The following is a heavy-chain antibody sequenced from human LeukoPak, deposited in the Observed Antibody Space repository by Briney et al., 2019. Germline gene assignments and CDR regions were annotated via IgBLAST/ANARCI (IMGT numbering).Heavy chain of an antibody. Sequence: GGSLRLSCAASGFTFSSYSMNWVRQAPGKGLEWVSYISSSSSTIYYADSVKGRFTISRDNAKNSLYLQMNSLRAEDTAVYYCARGGGSYPIDDAFDIWGQGTMVTVSS. CDR2: ISSSSSTI. V-gene: IGHV3-48*01. CDR1: GFTFSSYS. J-gene: IGHJ3*02. CDR3: ARGGGSYPIDDAFDI. D-gene: IGHD1-26*01.